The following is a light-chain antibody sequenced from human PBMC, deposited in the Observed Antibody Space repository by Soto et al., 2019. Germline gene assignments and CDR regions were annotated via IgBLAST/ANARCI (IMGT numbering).Light chain of an antibody. CDR1: QSIMKF. CDR2: AAS. V-gene: IGKV1-39*01. J-gene: IGKJ1*01. CDR3: QQTYRTPHT. Sequence: VGDRVTVSCRASQSIMKFLNWYQHKPGKAPKLLIYAASSLQGGVPSRFSGSGSATDFTLIISNFQPEDFATYYCQQTYRTPHTFGQGTKVEIK.